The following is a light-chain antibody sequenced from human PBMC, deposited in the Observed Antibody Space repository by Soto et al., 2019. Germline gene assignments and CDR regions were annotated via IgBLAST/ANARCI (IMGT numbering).Light chain of an antibody. Sequence: QSALTQPPSASGSVGQSVTISCTGTSSDVGAYNYVSWYQQHPGKAPKLMIYEVSKRPSGVPDRFSGSKSGYTSSLTVSGLQAEDEADYYCSSHAGNNNYVFGTGTKLTVL. CDR2: EVS. V-gene: IGLV2-8*01. CDR3: SSHAGNNNYV. J-gene: IGLJ1*01. CDR1: SSDVGAYNY.